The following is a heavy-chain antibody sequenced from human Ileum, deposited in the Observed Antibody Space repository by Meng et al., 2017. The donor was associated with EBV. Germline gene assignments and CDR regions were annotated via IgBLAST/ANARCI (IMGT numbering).Heavy chain of an antibody. CDR2: INTKTGDP. CDR1: GYPFNTFA. CDR3: VRDGRSINLLDY. Sequence: QVQLVQSGVELKKPGASVKVSCKASGYPFNTFAINWVRQAPGQGLGWVGWINTKTGDPRYAQGFTGRFVFSLDTSVSTAYLQISSLKPEDTAVYYCVRDGRSINLLDYWGQGTLVPSPQ. J-gene: IGHJ4*02. V-gene: IGHV7-4-1*02. D-gene: IGHD2-15*01.